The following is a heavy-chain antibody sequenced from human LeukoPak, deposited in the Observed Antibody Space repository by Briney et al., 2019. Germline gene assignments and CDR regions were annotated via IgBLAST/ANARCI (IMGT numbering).Heavy chain of an antibody. J-gene: IGHJ4*02. V-gene: IGHV3-21*01. CDR1: GFTFSSYS. CDR2: ISSSSSYI. D-gene: IGHD3-10*01. CDR3: ARDTGSGSYYKNAYDY. Sequence: GGSLRLSCAASGFTFSSYSMNWVRQAPGKGLEWVSSISSSSSYIYYADSVKGRFTISRDNAKNSLYLQMNSLRAEDTAVYYCARDTGSGSYYKNAYDYCGQGTLVTVSS.